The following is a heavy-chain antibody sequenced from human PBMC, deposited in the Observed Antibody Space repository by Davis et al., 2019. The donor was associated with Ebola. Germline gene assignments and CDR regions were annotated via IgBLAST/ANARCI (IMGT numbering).Heavy chain of an antibody. CDR1: GGSFSGYY. CDR2: INHSGST. CDR3: ARYGGLRLGELLYYYYGMDV. Sequence: SETLSLTCAVYGGSFSGYYWSWIRQPPGKGLEWIGEINHSGSTNYNPSLKSRVTISVDTSKNQFSLKLSSVTAADTAVYYCARYGGLRLGELLYYYYGMDVWGQGTTVTVSS. D-gene: IGHD3-16*01. V-gene: IGHV4-34*01. J-gene: IGHJ6*02.